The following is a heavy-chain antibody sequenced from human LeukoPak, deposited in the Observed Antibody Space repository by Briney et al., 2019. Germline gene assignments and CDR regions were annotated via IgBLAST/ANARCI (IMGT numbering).Heavy chain of an antibody. D-gene: IGHD3-16*01. J-gene: IGHJ6*02. CDR1: GFSFSSTL. Sequence: GGSLRHSSAPPGFSFSSTLMSSVRQAPGKGLEWVANIKHDGSETNYVDSVKGRFTISRDNAKNSLHLQMNSLRVEDTAVYYCSKDGGPLGLDVWGQGTTVTVSS. CDR2: IKHDGSET. V-gene: IGHV3-7*01. CDR3: SKDGGPLGLDV.